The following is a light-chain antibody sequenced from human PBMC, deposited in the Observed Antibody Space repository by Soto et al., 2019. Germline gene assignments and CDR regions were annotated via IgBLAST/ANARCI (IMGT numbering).Light chain of an antibody. CDR3: QQYTNSWT. Sequence: EIVLTQSPGTLSLSPGDRATLSCRASQSVSSTSLAWYQQKPGQAPRLLIYGASSRATGIPDRFSGSWSGTDFTLTISRLDPEDFAVYYCQQYTNSWTFGQGTKVEVK. V-gene: IGKV3-20*01. CDR1: QSVSSTS. J-gene: IGKJ1*01. CDR2: GAS.